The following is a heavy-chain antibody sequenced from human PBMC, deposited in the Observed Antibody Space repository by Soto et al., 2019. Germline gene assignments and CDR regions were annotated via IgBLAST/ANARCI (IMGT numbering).Heavy chain of an antibody. J-gene: IGHJ6*02. CDR1: AGTFRSYS. Sequence: QVQLVQSGAEVKKPGSSVKVSCKASAGTFRSYSINWVRQAPGQGLEWMGGIIPSFATANYAQKFQDRVTVTSDXXTRTAYMELSSLRSEDTAVYSCARLRLSYAGVDYYYYGLDAWGQGTTVTVSS. CDR2: IIPSFATA. V-gene: IGHV1-69*05. CDR3: ARLRLSYAGVDYYYYGLDA. D-gene: IGHD3-10*01.